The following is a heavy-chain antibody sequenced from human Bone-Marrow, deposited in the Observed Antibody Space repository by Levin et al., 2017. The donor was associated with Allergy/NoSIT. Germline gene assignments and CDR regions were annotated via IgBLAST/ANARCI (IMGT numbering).Heavy chain of an antibody. CDR1: GGSIRSRDYY. D-gene: IGHD3-10*01. J-gene: IGHJ5*02. CDR2: INYSGST. V-gene: IGHV4-30-4*01. Sequence: SETLSLTCTVSGGSIRSRDYYWSWIRQPPGKGLEWIGYINYSGSTYNNPSLQSRVTISVDTSKNQFSLKLSSVTAADTAVYYCARVEVTILRELLAFDPWGQGTLVTVSS. CDR3: ARVEVTILRELLAFDP.